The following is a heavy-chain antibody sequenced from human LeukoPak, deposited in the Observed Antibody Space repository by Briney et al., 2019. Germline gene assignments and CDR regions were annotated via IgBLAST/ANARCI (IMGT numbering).Heavy chain of an antibody. D-gene: IGHD5-24*01. CDR1: GFTVSSNY. CDR2: IYGGGNI. CDR3: ARGAGYNYPYYFDY. V-gene: IGHV3-53*01. Sequence: GGSLRLSCAASGFTVSSNYMNWVRQAPGKGLEWVSVIYGGGNIYYADSVKGRFTISRDNSKNTLYLQMNSLRAEDTAVYYCARGAGYNYPYYFDYWGQGTLVAVSS. J-gene: IGHJ4*02.